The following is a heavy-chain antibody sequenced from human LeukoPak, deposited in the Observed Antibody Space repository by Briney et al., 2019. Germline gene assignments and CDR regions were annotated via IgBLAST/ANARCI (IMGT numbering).Heavy chain of an antibody. CDR2: IYYSGST. V-gene: IGHV4-59*08. D-gene: IGHD3-10*01. CDR1: GGSISSYY. J-gene: IGHJ4*02. CDR3: ARHLVRGVVDY. Sequence: PSETLSLTCTVSGGSISSYYWSWIRQPPGKELEWIGYIYYSGSTNYNPSLKSRVTISVDTSKNQFSLKLSSVTAADTAVYYCARHLVRGVVDYWGQGTLVTVSS.